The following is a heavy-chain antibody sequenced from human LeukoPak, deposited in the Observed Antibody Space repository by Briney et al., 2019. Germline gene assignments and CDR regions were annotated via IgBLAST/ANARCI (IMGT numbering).Heavy chain of an antibody. CDR3: ARGTTMVRGVSHFDY. Sequence: SETLSFTCTVSGGSISSGGYYWSWIRQRPGKGLEWIGNIYYSGSTYYDPTLKSRVTISVDTSKIQFSLKMSSVTAADTAVYYCARGTTMVRGVSHFDYWGQGTLVTVSS. D-gene: IGHD3-10*01. CDR1: GGSISSGGYY. CDR2: IYYSGST. V-gene: IGHV4-31*03. J-gene: IGHJ4*02.